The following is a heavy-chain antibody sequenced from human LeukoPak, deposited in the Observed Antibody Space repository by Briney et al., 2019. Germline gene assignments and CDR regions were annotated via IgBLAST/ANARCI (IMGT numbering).Heavy chain of an antibody. V-gene: IGHV1-18*01. D-gene: IGHD2-2*01. CDR1: GYTFTSYG. CDR3: ARSVVPAARGYYYYMDV. J-gene: IGHJ6*03. Sequence: ASVKVSCKASGYTFTSYGISWVRQAPGQGLEWMGWISAYNGNTNYAQKLQGRVTMTTDTSTSTAYMELRSLRSDDTAVYYCARSVVPAARGYYYYMDVWGKGTTVTVSS. CDR2: ISAYNGNT.